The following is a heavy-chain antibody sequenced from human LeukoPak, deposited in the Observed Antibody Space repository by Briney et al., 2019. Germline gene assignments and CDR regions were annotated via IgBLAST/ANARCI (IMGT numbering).Heavy chain of an antibody. V-gene: IGHV3-30-3*02. CDR3: AKWGTVIGGRLWFDP. D-gene: IGHD1-26*01. CDR1: GFTFSSNA. J-gene: IGHJ5*02. Sequence: GGSLRLSCAASGFTFSSNAMHWVRQAPGKGLEWVAVISYDGSNKHYADSVKGRFTISRDNSKNTLYLQMNSLRAEDTAVYYCAKWGTVIGGRLWFDPWGQGALVTVSS. CDR2: ISYDGSNK.